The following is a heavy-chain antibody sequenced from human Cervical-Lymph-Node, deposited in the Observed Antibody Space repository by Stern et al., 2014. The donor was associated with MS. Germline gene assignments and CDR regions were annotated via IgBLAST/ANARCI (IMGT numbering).Heavy chain of an antibody. CDR2: ISAYHGNT. V-gene: IGHV1-18*01. D-gene: IGHD3-16*02. CDR1: GYTFTSYG. CDR3: ARATYYDYVWGSYRYTGPLFDY. J-gene: IGHJ4*02. Sequence: QVQLVQSGAEVKKPGASVKVSCKASGYTFTSYGISWVRQAPGQGLEWVGWISAYHGNTNYAQKLQGRVTMTTDTSTSTAYMELRSLRSDDTAVYYCARATYYDYVWGSYRYTGPLFDYWGQGTLVTVSS.